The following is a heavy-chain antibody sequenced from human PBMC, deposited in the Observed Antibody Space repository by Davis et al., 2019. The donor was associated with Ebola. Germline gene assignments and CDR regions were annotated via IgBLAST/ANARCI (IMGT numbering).Heavy chain of an antibody. CDR3: ARDGNEGWSNWFDP. D-gene: IGHD1-1*01. CDR2: IYYSGST. CDR1: GGSISSYY. J-gene: IGHJ5*02. Sequence: PSETLSLTCTVSGGSISSYYWSWIRQPPGKGLEWIGYIYYSGSTNYNPSLKSRVTISVDTSKNQFSLKLSSVTAADTAVYYCARDGNEGWSNWFDPWGQGTLVTVSS. V-gene: IGHV4-59*01.